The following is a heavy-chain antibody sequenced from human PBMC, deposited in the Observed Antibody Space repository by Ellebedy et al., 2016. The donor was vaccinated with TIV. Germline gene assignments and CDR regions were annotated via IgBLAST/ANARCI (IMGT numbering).Heavy chain of an antibody. J-gene: IGHJ4*02. CDR3: ARDPEYCSSTSCPDFDY. D-gene: IGHD2-2*01. V-gene: IGHV3-30-3*01. Sequence: GESLKISXAASGFTFSSYAMHWVRQAPGKGLEWVAVISYDGSNKYYADSVKGRFTISRDNSKNTLYLQMNSLRAEDTAVYYCARDPEYCSSTSCPDFDYWGQGTLVTVSS. CDR1: GFTFSSYA. CDR2: ISYDGSNK.